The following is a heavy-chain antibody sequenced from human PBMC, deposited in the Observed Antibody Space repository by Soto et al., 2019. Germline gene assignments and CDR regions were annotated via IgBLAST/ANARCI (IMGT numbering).Heavy chain of an antibody. D-gene: IGHD1-26*01. CDR2: ISGSGGST. CDR3: AKVGSYYDYYGMDV. CDR1: GFTFSSYA. J-gene: IGHJ6*02. V-gene: IGHV3-23*01. Sequence: GGSLRLSCAASGFTFSSYAMSWVRQAPGKGLEWVSAISGSGGSTYYADSVKGRFTISRDNSKNTLYLQMNSLRAEDTAVYYCAKVGSYYDYYGMDVWGQGTTVTVSS.